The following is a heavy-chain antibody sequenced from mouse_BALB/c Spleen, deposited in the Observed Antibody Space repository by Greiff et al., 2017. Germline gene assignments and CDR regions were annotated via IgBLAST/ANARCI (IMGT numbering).Heavy chain of an antibody. Sequence: EVKLVESGGGLVQPGGSLKLSCAASGFTFSSYTMSWVRQTPEKRLEWVAYISNGGGSTYYPDTVKGRFTISRDNAKNTLYLQMSSLKSEDTAMYYCARHGDDYDRVFDYWGQGTTLTVSS. CDR1: GFTFSSYT. V-gene: IGHV5-12-2*01. D-gene: IGHD2-4*01. CDR2: ISNGGGST. CDR3: ARHGDDYDRVFDY. J-gene: IGHJ2*01.